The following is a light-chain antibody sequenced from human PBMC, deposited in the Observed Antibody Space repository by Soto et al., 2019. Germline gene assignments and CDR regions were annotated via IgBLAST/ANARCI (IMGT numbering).Light chain of an antibody. CDR1: QSVSID. Sequence: EIVMTQSPATVPVSPGERVTLSCRASQSVSIDLAWYQQKPGQAPRLLIYGASTRATDIPPSFTGSASGTEFTLTISSLQSEDFAAYYCQQYNNRETFGQGTKVDIK. V-gene: IGKV3-15*01. J-gene: IGKJ1*01. CDR2: GAS. CDR3: QQYNNRET.